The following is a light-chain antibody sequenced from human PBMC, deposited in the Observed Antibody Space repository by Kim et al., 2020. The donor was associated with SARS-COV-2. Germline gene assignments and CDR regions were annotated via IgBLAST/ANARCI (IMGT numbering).Light chain of an antibody. J-gene: IGKJ3*01. CDR3: QHYETLPPVFT. V-gene: IGKV1-33*01. CDR1: QDIRKS. Sequence: DIWMTQYPSSLSASLGDRITITCRASQDIRKSLNWYQQRPGRAPRLLIYDSSDLETGVPSRFSGSGSGREFTFTINNLRAEDVATYYCQHYETLPPVFTFGPGTKVDIK. CDR2: DSS.